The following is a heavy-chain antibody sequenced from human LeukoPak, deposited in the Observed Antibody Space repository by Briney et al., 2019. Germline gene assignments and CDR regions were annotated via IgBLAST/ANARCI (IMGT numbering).Heavy chain of an antibody. J-gene: IGHJ5*02. CDR3: ARVEGPHRWLQYRNWFDP. D-gene: IGHD5-24*01. Sequence: SETLSLTCSVSGGSISSYYWSWIRQPPGKGLEWIGYIYDSGSTSYNPSLQSRVTMSIDTSKNQFSLRLTSVTAADTAVYYCARVEGPHRWLQYRNWFDPWGQGTLVTVSS. CDR1: GGSISSYY. V-gene: IGHV4-59*01. CDR2: IYDSGST.